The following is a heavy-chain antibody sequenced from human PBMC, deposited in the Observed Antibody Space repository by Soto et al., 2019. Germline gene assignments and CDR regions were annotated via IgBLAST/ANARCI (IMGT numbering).Heavy chain of an antibody. V-gene: IGHV3-30*04. CDR2: ISFDGSEK. CDR1: GFRFSGFA. D-gene: IGHD5-12*01. J-gene: IGHJ4*02. CDR3: ARDLGGYVHLWDKSNY. Sequence: QVQLVESGGGVVQPGASLRLSCAASGFRFSGFAMHWVRQAPGKGLEWVAVISFDGSEKFYVDSVKGRFSISRDDFRSTVFLKRDSLRTEDTGVYYCARDLGGYVHLWDKSNYWGQGTLVNVSS.